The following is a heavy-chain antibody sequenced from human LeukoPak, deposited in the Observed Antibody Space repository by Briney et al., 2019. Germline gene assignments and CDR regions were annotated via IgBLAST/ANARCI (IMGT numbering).Heavy chain of an antibody. V-gene: IGHV1-46*01. CDR2: INPSGGST. CDR3: ARDPLGYCSGGSCHPGGY. D-gene: IGHD2-15*01. CDR1: GGTFSSYA. Sequence: GASVKVSCKASGGTFSSYAISWVRQAPGQGLEWMGIINPSGGSTSYAQKFQGRVTMTRDTSTSTVYMELSSLRSEDTAVYYCARDPLGYCSGGSCHPGGYWGQGTLVTVSS. J-gene: IGHJ4*02.